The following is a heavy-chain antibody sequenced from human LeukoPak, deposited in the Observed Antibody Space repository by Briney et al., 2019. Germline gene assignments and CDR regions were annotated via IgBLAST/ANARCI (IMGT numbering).Heavy chain of an antibody. CDR1: GFTFSNYE. Sequence: GGSLRPSCAASGFTFSNYEMNWVRQAPGKGLEWVSYISSSGGTIYYADSVKGRFTISRDSSKNTLFLQMNRLRPEDAAVYYCAKAPVTTCRGAYCYPFDYWGQGTLVTVSS. D-gene: IGHD2-21*01. V-gene: IGHV3-48*03. CDR3: AKAPVTTCRGAYCYPFDY. J-gene: IGHJ4*02. CDR2: ISSSGGTI.